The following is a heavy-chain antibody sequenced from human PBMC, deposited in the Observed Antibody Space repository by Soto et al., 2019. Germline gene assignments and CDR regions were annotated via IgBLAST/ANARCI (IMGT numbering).Heavy chain of an antibody. CDR1: GFTFSSYA. D-gene: IGHD2-15*01. CDR2: ISYDGSNK. CDR3: ARARSLYYHYGMDV. J-gene: IGHJ6*02. V-gene: IGHV3-30-3*01. Sequence: QVQLVESGGGVVQPGRSLRLSCAASGFTFSSYAMHWVRQAPGKGLEWVAVISYDGSNKYYADSVKGRFTISRDNSKNTLYLQMNSLRAEDTAVYYCARARSLYYHYGMDVWGQGTTVTVSS.